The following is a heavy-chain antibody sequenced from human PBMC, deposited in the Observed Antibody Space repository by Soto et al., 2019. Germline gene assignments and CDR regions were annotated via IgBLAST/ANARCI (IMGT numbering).Heavy chain of an antibody. D-gene: IGHD3-16*01. V-gene: IGHV3-30-3*01. CDR1: GFSFSNYV. J-gene: IGHJ4*02. CDR2: MSSGGGNK. CDR3: ARGGEGPLFDN. Sequence: QVQLVESGGGVVQPGRSLRLSCAASGFSFSNYVLHWVRQAPGKGLEWVAVMSSGGGNKFYTDSVKGRFTISRDNSKNTLYLQMNSLRTEDTAVYFCARGGEGPLFDNWGQGTLVSVSS.